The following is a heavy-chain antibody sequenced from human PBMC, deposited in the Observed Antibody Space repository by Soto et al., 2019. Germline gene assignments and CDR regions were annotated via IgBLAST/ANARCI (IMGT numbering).Heavy chain of an antibody. CDR3: AKPPYMVLNVNWFDP. CDR1: GFTFSSYA. D-gene: IGHD3-10*01. V-gene: IGHV3-23*01. CDR2: ISGSGGST. Sequence: EVQLLESGGGLVQPGGSLRLSCAASGFTFSSYAMSWVRQAPGKGLEWVSAISGSGGSTYYADSVKGWFTISRDNSKNTLYLQMNSLRAEDTAVYYCAKPPYMVLNVNWFDPWGQGTLVTVSS. J-gene: IGHJ5*02.